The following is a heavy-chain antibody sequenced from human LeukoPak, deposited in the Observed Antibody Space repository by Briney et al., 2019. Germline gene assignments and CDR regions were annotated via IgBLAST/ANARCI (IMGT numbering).Heavy chain of an antibody. J-gene: IGHJ4*02. CDR1: GGSISSYY. CDR3: ARHSLRYCSGGSCYIDY. Sequence: SETLSLTCTVSGGSISSYYWSWIRQPPGKGLEWIGYIYYSGSTNYIPSLKSRVTISVDTSKNQFSLKLSSVTAADTAVYYCARHSLRYCSGGSCYIDYWGQGTLVTVSS. CDR2: IYYSGST. D-gene: IGHD2-15*01. V-gene: IGHV4-59*08.